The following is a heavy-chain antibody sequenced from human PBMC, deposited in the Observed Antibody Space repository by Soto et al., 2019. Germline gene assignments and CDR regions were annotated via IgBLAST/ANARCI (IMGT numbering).Heavy chain of an antibody. V-gene: IGHV1-18*04. J-gene: IGHJ6*02. Sequence: ASVKVSCKASCDTFTSYGISWVRQSPGQGLEWMGLIIAYNGNTNYAQKLQGRVTMTTDTSTSTAYMELGSLRSDDTAVYYCASRTTGWDYHGMDVWGQGTTVTVSS. CDR2: IIAYNGNT. CDR1: CDTFTSYG. D-gene: IGHD1-7*01. CDR3: ASRTTGWDYHGMDV.